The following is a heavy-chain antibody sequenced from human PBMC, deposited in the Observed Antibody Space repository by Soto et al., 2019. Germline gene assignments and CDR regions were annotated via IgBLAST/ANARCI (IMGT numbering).Heavy chain of an antibody. CDR3: ARGGHVVVVTAALDY. Sequence: QVQLVQSGAEVKKPGASVKVSCKASGDTFTDYYIHLVRQAPGQGLEWMGTVNPSGGHTTYAQHFLGTMTMTRDTSTSTRNMELTSLTSADTAVYYCARGGHVVVVTAALDYWGQGTLVTFSS. J-gene: IGHJ4*02. CDR1: GDTFTDYY. CDR2: VNPSGGHT. V-gene: IGHV1-46*01. D-gene: IGHD2-21*02.